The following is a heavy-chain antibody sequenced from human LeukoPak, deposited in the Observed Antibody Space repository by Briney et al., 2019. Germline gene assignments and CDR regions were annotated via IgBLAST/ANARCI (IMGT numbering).Heavy chain of an antibody. D-gene: IGHD3-3*01. Sequence: SETLSLTXTVSGGSINSYYWSWIRQPPGKGLEWIGYIYYSGTTNYNPSLKSRVTISVDTSKNQFSLKLTSVTAADTAVYYCARDVFWRGSDYWGQGTLVTVSS. CDR1: GGSINSYY. CDR3: ARDVFWRGSDY. J-gene: IGHJ4*02. CDR2: IYYSGTT. V-gene: IGHV4-59*01.